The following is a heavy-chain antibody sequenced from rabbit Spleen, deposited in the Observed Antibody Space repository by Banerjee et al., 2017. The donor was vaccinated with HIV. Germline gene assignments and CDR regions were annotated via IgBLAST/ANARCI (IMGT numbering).Heavy chain of an antibody. CDR2: IGTGTEVT. CDR1: GVSFSDKDV. Sequence: EQLEESGGGLVKPEGSLTLTCKASGVSFSDKDVMCWVRQAPGKGLEWIGCIGTGTEVTWYASWAKGRITISKASSTTVTLQMTSLTAADTATYFCASGYSDIYLDLWGQGTLVTVS. V-gene: IGHV1S45*01. D-gene: IGHD1-1*01. J-gene: IGHJ4*01. CDR3: ASGYSDIYLDL.